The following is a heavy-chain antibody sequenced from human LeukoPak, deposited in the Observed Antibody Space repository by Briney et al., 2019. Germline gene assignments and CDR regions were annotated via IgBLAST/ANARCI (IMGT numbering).Heavy chain of an antibody. V-gene: IGHV3-30*03. CDR3: ARVTGDYDFWSGLYFDY. Sequence: GGSLRLSCAASGLTFGTYGMHWVRQAPGKGLEWVAVISYDGSREYYADSVKGRFTISRDNSRNTLYLQMNSLRAEDTAVYYCARVTGDYDFWSGLYFDYWGQGALLTVSS. J-gene: IGHJ4*02. CDR2: ISYDGSRE. D-gene: IGHD3-3*01. CDR1: GLTFGTYG.